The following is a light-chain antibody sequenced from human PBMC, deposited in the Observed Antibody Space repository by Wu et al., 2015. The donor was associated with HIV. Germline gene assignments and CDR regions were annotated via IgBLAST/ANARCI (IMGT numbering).Light chain of an antibody. CDR3: QHSDSTSGT. V-gene: IGKV1-39*01. CDR1: QDILRF. CDR2: SAS. Sequence: DIQMTQSPFSLSASVGDRVTITCRASQDILRFLNWYQHKPGKAPKLLIYSASSLQSGVPSRFTGSGSRTEFTLTIKNLQPEDFATYYCQHSDSTSGTFGQGTKVEI. J-gene: IGKJ1*01.